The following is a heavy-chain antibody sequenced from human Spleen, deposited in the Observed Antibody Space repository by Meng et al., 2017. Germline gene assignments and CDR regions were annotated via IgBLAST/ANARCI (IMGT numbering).Heavy chain of an antibody. CDR2: INAGNGNT. D-gene: IGHD6-13*01. V-gene: IGHV1-3*01. J-gene: IGHJ4*02. CDR3: ARVSISSWISFDY. CDR1: GYTFTSYG. Sequence: ASVKVSCKASGYTFTSYGISWVRQAPGQRLEWMGWINAGNGNTKYSQKFQGRVTITRDTSASTAYMELSSLRSEDTAVYYCARVSISSWISFDYWGQGTLVTVSS.